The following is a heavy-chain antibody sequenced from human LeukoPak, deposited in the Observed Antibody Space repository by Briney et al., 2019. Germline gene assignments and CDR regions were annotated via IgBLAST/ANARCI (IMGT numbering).Heavy chain of an antibody. CDR1: GGSFSGYY. Sequence: TSETPSLTCAVYGGSFSGYYWSWIRQPPGKGLEWIGEINHSGSTNYNPSLKSRVTISVDTSKNQFSLKLSSVTAADTAVYYCARDPPGGGDYNWGQGTLVTVSS. J-gene: IGHJ4*02. V-gene: IGHV4-34*01. CDR3: ARDPPGGGDYN. CDR2: INHSGST. D-gene: IGHD2-21*02.